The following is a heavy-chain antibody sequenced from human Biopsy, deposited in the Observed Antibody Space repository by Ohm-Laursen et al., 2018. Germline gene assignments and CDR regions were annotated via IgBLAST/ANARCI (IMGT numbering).Heavy chain of an antibody. Sequence: GSLRLSCAASGFTFSRYSMHWVRQAPGKGLEWVSSISSSSNFIYYGDSVKGRFTISRDNAKNSLYLQMNSLRAGDTAVYYCARVLLPAAAVHYGMDVWGQGTTVTVSS. CDR2: ISSSSNFI. CDR3: ARVLLPAAAVHYGMDV. V-gene: IGHV3-21*01. CDR1: GFTFSRYS. D-gene: IGHD2-2*01. J-gene: IGHJ6*02.